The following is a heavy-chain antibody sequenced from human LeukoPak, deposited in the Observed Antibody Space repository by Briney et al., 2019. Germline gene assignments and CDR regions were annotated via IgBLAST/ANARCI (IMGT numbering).Heavy chain of an antibody. Sequence: PSETLSLTCTVSSGSISGHYWSWIQQSPGRGLEWIGNIYTSGITKYNPSLNSRVTISIDTSKNRFSLKVTSMTAADTAIYYCARQAQDGTDNYFDPWGRGILVTVSS. CDR3: ARQAQDGTDNYFDP. CDR2: IYTSGIT. CDR1: SGSISGHY. V-gene: IGHV4-4*09. J-gene: IGHJ5*02. D-gene: IGHD1-14*01.